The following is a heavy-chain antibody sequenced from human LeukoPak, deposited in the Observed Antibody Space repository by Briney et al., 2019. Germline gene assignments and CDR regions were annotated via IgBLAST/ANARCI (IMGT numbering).Heavy chain of an antibody. D-gene: IGHD3-22*01. CDR3: ARAGYYDSSGFYAPDAFDI. CDR2: VYSGGST. CDR1: GFTVSSDY. J-gene: IGHJ3*02. Sequence: QPGGSLRLSCAASGFTVSSDYMTWVRQAPGKGLEWVSFVYSGGSTYYEDSVKGRFTISRDSSKNTLFLQMNSLRVGDTAVYYCARAGYYDSSGFYAPDAFDIWGQGTVVTASS. V-gene: IGHV3-53*01.